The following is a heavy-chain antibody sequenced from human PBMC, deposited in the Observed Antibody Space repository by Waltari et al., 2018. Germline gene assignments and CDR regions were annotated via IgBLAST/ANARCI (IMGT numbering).Heavy chain of an antibody. V-gene: IGHV4-4*07. J-gene: IGHJ4*02. D-gene: IGHD2-15*01. CDR1: GGPLSSYY. CDR2: IYTSGST. CDR3: ARQNGGRPVDY. Sequence: QVQLQESGPGLVQPSETLSLTCTVSGGPLSSYYWSWIRPLAGTGLDGIGRIYTSGSTNDNRSRKSRVTRTVDTSKNQCSLKLSSVTAADTAVYYGARQNGGRPVDYWGQGTLVTVSS.